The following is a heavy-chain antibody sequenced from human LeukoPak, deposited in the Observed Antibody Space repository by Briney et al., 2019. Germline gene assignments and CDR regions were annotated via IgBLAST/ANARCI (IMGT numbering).Heavy chain of an antibody. Sequence: PSETLSLTCTVSGGSISSYYWSWIRQPPGKGLEWIGYIYYSGSTNYNPSLKSRVTISVDTSKNQFSLKLSSVTAADTAAYYCARDRLYCSSTSCSDIFDYWGQGTLVTVSS. CDR3: ARDRLYCSSTSCSDIFDY. J-gene: IGHJ4*02. D-gene: IGHD2-2*01. CDR1: GGSISSYY. V-gene: IGHV4-59*01. CDR2: IYYSGST.